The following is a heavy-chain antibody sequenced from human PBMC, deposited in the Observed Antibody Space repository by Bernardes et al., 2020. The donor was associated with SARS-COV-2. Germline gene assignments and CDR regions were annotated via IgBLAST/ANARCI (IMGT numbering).Heavy chain of an antibody. V-gene: IGHV3-15*01. CDR1: GFTFSGFC. CDR3: TSTFYYDSSGDR. Sequence: GGSLRLSCAASGFTFSGFCMSWVRQAPGKGLEWLGRIKSKRDGVSADYAAPVEGRFTISRDDSKNTLYLQMSSLKTEDTAVYYCTSTFYYDSSGDRWGQGILVTVSS. CDR2: IKSKRDGVSA. J-gene: IGHJ4*02. D-gene: IGHD3-22*01.